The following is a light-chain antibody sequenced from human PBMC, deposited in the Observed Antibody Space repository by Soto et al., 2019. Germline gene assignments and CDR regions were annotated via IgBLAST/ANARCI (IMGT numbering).Light chain of an antibody. V-gene: IGKV3-20*01. Sequence: EIVVTKSPGTLSLSPGESATLSCRASQSISVTYLAWYQQKPGQAPRLIIYTTSIRATGIPERLSGGGSGTADTLTISRLDPEDFSVYYGHHYGISPPWTFGQGTKVDI. CDR1: QSISVTY. J-gene: IGKJ1*01. CDR2: TTS. CDR3: HHYGISPPWT.